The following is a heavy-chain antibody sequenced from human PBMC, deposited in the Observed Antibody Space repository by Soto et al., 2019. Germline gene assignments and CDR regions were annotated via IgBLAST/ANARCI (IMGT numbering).Heavy chain of an antibody. D-gene: IGHD3-10*02. CDR1: GYTFTSYD. CDR3: ARERSYVLEY. V-gene: IGHV1-8*01. J-gene: IGHJ4*02. CDR2: MNPNSGNT. Sequence: QVQLVQSGAEVKKPGASVKVSCKASGYTFTSYDINWVRQATGQGLEWMGWMNPNSGNTVYAQKSQHRVTTTRNASISTAYMELSSLRSEHTAVYYCARERSYVLEYWGQGTLVTVSS.